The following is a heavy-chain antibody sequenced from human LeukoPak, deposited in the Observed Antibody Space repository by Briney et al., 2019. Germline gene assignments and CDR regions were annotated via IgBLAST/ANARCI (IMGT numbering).Heavy chain of an antibody. CDR3: ARRLLTGAFDI. D-gene: IGHD4/OR15-4a*01. V-gene: IGHV5-51*01. CDR2: ILPGDSHT. CDR1: GYSFTSYW. J-gene: IGHJ3*02. Sequence: GESLKISCKGSGYSFTSYWIDWGRQMPEKGLEWMGLILPGDSHTTYSPSFQGQVTFSVDKSISTAYLQWNSLRASDTAIYYCARRLLTGAFDIWGQGTMVTVSS.